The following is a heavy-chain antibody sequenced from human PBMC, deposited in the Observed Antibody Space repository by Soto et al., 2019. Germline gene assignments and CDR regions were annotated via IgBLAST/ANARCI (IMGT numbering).Heavy chain of an antibody. CDR1: GVSITSYF. Sequence: SETLSLTCTVSGVSITSYFWSWIRQTPGKGLDWIGSISFSGATYSNPSIKGRAALSGDTSENHLSLTRAPVTSADRAVNFSADNRRDGYTLYFEFWGQGNPVTVSS. V-gene: IGHV4-59*01. CDR2: ISFSGAT. D-gene: IGHD5-12*01. CDR3: ADNRRDGYTLYFEF. J-gene: IGHJ4*02.